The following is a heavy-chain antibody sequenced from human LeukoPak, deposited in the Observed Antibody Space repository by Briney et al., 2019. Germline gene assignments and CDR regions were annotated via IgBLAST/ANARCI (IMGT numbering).Heavy chain of an antibody. V-gene: IGHV3-11*04. J-gene: IGHJ4*02. CDR3: ARVDYYDSSGSNDY. CDR1: GFTFSDYY. Sequence: GGSLRLSCAASGFTFSDYYMSWIRQSPGKGLEWVSYISSSGSTIYYADSVKGRFTISRDNAKNSLYLQMNSLRAEDTAVYYCARVDYYDSSGSNDYWGQGTLVTVSS. D-gene: IGHD3-22*01. CDR2: ISSSGSTI.